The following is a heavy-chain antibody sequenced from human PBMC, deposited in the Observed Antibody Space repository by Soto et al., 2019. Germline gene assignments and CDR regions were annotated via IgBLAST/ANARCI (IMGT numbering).Heavy chain of an antibody. CDR3: ARSPHFDGYNDY. Sequence: QVQLQESGPGLVKPSQTLSLTCTVSGDSISSGGYYWSWIRQHPGKGLEWIAHSYYSGSTYYNPSLKSRVTISVDTSKNQLSLKLSSVTEADTAVYYCARSPHFDGYNDYWGQGTLVTVSS. D-gene: IGHD3-9*01. CDR1: GDSISSGGYY. V-gene: IGHV4-31*03. CDR2: SYYSGST. J-gene: IGHJ4*02.